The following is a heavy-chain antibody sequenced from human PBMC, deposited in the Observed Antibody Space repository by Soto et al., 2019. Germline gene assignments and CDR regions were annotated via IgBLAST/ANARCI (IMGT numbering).Heavy chain of an antibody. CDR2: IGAYNGNT. CDR3: ARDDAWRRQFDY. J-gene: IGHJ4*02. V-gene: IGHV1-18*01. CDR1: GFTFTSSA. Sequence: GASVKVSCKASGFTFTSSAVRWVRQARGQGLEWMGWIGAYNGNTNYAQKLQGRVTMTRDTSTSTAYMELRSLRSDDTAVYYCARDDAWRRQFDYWGQGTLVTVSS. D-gene: IGHD3-3*01.